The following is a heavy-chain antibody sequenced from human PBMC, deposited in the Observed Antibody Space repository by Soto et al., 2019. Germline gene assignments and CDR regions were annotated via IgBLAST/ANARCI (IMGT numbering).Heavy chain of an antibody. CDR3: AKDRDSSGYYNY. D-gene: IGHD3-22*01. Sequence: EVQLLESGGGLVQPGGSLRLSCAASGFTFSSYAMSWVRQAPGKGLEWVSAISGSGGSTYYADSVQGRFTISRDNAKNTLYLQMNSLRAEDTAVYYCAKDRDSSGYYNYWGQGTLVTVSS. J-gene: IGHJ4*02. CDR1: GFTFSSYA. V-gene: IGHV3-23*01. CDR2: ISGSGGST.